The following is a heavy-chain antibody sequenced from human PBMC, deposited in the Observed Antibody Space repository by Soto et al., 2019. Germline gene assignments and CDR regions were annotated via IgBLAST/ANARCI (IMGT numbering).Heavy chain of an antibody. D-gene: IGHD2-21*02. CDR3: AREHCGGDCYSGGPYYYYGMDV. CDR2: IYYSGST. V-gene: IGHV4-31*03. CDR1: GGSISSGGYY. Sequence: QVQLQESGPGLVKPSQTLSLTCTVSGGSISSGGYYWSWIRQHPGKGLEWIGYIYYSGSTYYNPSLKSRVTISVDTAKNQCSRKLSSVTAADTAVYYCAREHCGGDCYSGGPYYYYGMDVWGQGTTVTVSS. J-gene: IGHJ6*02.